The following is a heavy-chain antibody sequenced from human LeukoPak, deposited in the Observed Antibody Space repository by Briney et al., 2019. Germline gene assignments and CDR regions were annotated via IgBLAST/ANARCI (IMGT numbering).Heavy chain of an antibody. CDR1: GFTFDDYG. Sequence: PGGSLRLSCAASGFTFDDYGMSWVRQAPGKGLEWVSVIYSGGSTYYADSVKGRFTISRDNAKNSLYLQMNSLRADDTAVYYCARDLSYSFDIWGQGTMVTVSS. D-gene: IGHD2-15*01. CDR2: IYSGGST. CDR3: ARDLSYSFDI. J-gene: IGHJ3*02. V-gene: IGHV3-66*01.